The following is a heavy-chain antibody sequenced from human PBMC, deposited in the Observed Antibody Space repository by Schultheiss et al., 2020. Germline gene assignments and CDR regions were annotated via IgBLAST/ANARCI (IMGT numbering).Heavy chain of an antibody. CDR3: TRGIAIVGWFDP. V-gene: IGHV3-22*01. CDR1: GFTFSYYY. Sequence: GGSLRLSCAASGFTFSYYYMSGVRQAPGKGLEWVGFIRNKAYGGTTEYAASVKGRFTISRDDSKSIAYLQMNSLKTEDTAVYYCTRGIAIVGWFDPWGQGTLVTVSS. CDR2: IRNKAYGGTT. J-gene: IGHJ5*02. D-gene: IGHD6-13*01.